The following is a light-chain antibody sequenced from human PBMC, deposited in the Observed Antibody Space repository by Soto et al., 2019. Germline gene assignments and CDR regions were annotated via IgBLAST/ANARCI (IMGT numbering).Light chain of an antibody. J-gene: IGKJ5*01. V-gene: IGKV2-28*01. CDR1: QSLLHSNGYNY. CDR2: LGS. CDR3: IQALQTPSIT. Sequence: DIVMTQSPLSLPVTPGEPASISCRSSQSLLHSNGYNYLDWYLQKPGQSPQLLIYLGSNRASGVPDRFSGSRSGTDFTLKISRVEAEDVGVYYCIQALQTPSITFGQGTRLEIK.